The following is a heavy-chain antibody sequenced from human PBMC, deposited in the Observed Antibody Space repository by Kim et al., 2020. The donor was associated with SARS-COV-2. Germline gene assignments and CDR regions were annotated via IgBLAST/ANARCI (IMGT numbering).Heavy chain of an antibody. V-gene: IGHV4-59*02. CDR3: PRGRFAARLRYMDV. J-gene: IGHJ6*03. Sequence: SETLSLTCTVSGGSVSSYYWSWIRQPPGKGLEWIGYIYDSGRTNYHPSLKRRVTISLDTSKNQVSLKLSSVTAADSAFSSCPRGRFAARLRYMDVWGKGT. D-gene: IGHD6-6*01. CDR2: IYDSGRT. CDR1: GGSVSSYY.